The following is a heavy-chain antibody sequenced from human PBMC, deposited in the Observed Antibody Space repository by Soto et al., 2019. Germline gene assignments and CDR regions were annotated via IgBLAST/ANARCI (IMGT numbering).Heavy chain of an antibody. D-gene: IGHD3-22*01. CDR3: ARGLFSHYYDSSGSQGY. V-gene: IGHV1-18*01. CDR1: GYTFTSYG. Sequence: GASVKVSCKASGYTFTSYGISWVRQAPGQGLEWMGWISAYNGNTNYAQKLQGRVTMTTDTSTSTAYMELRSLRSDDTAVYYCARGLFSHYYDSSGSQGYWGQGTLVTVSS. J-gene: IGHJ4*02. CDR2: ISAYNGNT.